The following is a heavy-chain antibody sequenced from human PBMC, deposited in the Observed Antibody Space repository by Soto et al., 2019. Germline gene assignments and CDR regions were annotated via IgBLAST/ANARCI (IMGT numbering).Heavy chain of an antibody. CDR3: ARDLPQYCSAGSCYPDS. CDR1: GFTFSTYA. J-gene: IGHJ4*02. D-gene: IGHD2-15*01. V-gene: IGHV3-30-3*01. CDR2: ISYHGSNK. Sequence: QVQLVESGGGVVQPGRSLRLSCAASGFTFSTYAMHWVRQAPGKGLAWVAIISYHGSNKYYADSVKGRFTISRYDPNNTLYLLMNSLRPEDTAVNYCARDLPQYCSAGSCYPDSWGQGTLVTVSS.